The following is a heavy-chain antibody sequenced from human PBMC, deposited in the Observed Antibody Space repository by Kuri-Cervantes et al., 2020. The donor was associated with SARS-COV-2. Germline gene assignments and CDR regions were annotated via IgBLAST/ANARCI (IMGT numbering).Heavy chain of an antibody. Sequence: GGSLRLSCAASGFTFSSYAMSWVRQAPGEGLEWVSTISGDSGITYSADSVKGRFTISRDSSKKTVHLQMNRLRPEDTAVYFCARRYYDSSGYWEYFDYWGQGTLVTVSS. D-gene: IGHD3-22*01. V-gene: IGHV3-23*01. CDR1: GFTFSSYA. CDR3: ARRYYDSSGYWEYFDY. CDR2: ISGDSGIT. J-gene: IGHJ4*02.